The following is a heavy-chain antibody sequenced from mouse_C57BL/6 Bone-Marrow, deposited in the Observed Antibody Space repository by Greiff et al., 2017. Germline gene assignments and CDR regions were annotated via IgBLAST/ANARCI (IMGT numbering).Heavy chain of an antibody. D-gene: IGHD1-1*01. CDR1: GYTFTSYV. CDR3: AREKLWIIVTTVVALYYYAMDY. CDR2: IYPYNDGT. J-gene: IGHJ4*01. V-gene: IGHV1-14*01. Sequence: VLLKESGPELVKPGASVKMSCKASGYTFTSYVMHWVKQKPGQGLEWIGYIYPYNDGTKYNEKFKGKATLTSDKSSSTAYMELSSLTSEDSAVYYCAREKLWIIVTTVVALYYYAMDYWGQGTSVTVSS.